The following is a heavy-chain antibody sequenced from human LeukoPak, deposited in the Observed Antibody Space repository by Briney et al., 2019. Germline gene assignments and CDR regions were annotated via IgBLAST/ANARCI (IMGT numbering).Heavy chain of an antibody. D-gene: IGHD3-3*01. CDR1: GYTFTSYD. CDR2: MNPNSGNT. CDR3: ARDLTPITIFRFDP. Sequence: ASVKVSCKASGYTFTSYDINWVRRATGQGLEWMGWMNPNSGNTNYAQKLQGRVTMTTDTSTSTAYMELRSLRSDDTAVYYCARDLTPITIFRFDPWGQGTLVTVSS. J-gene: IGHJ5*02. V-gene: IGHV1-18*01.